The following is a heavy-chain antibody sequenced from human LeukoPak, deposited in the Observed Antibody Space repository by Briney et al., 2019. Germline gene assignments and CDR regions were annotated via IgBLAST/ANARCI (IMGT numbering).Heavy chain of an antibody. CDR3: ARVAVAGTPSFDY. Sequence: GGSLRLSCAASGFTVSSNYMSWVRQAPGKGLEWVSVIYSGGSTYYADSVKGRFTISRDNSKNTLYHQMNSLRAEDTAVYYCARVAVAGTPSFDYWGQGTLVTVSS. CDR1: GFTVSSNY. CDR2: IYSGGST. D-gene: IGHD6-19*01. V-gene: IGHV3-66*01. J-gene: IGHJ4*02.